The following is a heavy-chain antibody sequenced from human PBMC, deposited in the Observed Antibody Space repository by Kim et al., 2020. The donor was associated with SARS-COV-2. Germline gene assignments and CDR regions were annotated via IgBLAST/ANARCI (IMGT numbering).Heavy chain of an antibody. CDR1: GFAFSGSA. V-gene: IGHV3-73*01. J-gene: IGHJ3*02. CDR2: IRSKPNSYAT. Sequence: GGSLRLSCAASGFAFSGSAMHWVRQASGKGLEWVGRIRSKPNSYATAYAAPVKGRFTISREDSKNTAYLQMNNLKTEDTGGYYCTRVHGTTLAFRDAFDIWGQGTMVTGSS. CDR3: TRVHGTTLAFRDAFDI. D-gene: IGHD1-1*01.